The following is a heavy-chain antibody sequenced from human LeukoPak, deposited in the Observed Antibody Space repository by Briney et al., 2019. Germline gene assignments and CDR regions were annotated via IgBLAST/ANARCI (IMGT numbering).Heavy chain of an antibody. V-gene: IGHV3-7*02. D-gene: IGHD6-19*01. CDR3: AKWMGRDS. J-gene: IGHJ4*02. Sequence: GGSLRLSCAASGFSFRTHWMSWVRPAPGKGLEWVANINQDGRKKFYVDSVEGRFTISRDDAKTSLFLQRNSLRVEDTAVYYCAKWMGRDSWGQGTLVTVSS. CDR2: INQDGRKK. CDR1: GFSFRTHW.